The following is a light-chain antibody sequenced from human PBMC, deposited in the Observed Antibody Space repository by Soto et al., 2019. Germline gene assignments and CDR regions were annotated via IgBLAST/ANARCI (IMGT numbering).Light chain of an antibody. Sequence: AIQMTQSPSSLSASVGDRVTITCRASQGIRNDLGWYQQKPGKAPKLLIYAAFRLQSGVPSRFSDSGSGTDFTLTISSLQPEDFAVYYCQHYGYPQWTFGQGTKVDIK. J-gene: IGKJ1*01. CDR1: QGIRND. V-gene: IGKV1-6*01. CDR2: AAF. CDR3: QHYGYPQWT.